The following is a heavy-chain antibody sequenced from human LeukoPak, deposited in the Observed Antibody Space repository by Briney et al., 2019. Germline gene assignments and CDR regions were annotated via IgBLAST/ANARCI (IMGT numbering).Heavy chain of an antibody. CDR2: IKQDGSEK. CDR1: GFTFSSYW. D-gene: IGHD5-18*01. J-gene: IGHJ6*03. V-gene: IGHV3-7*01. CDR3: ARDTDTAMVIDYYYMDV. Sequence: GGSLRLSCAASGFTFSSYWMSWVRQAPGKGLEWVANIKQDGSEKYYVDSVKGRFTISRDNAKNSLYLQMNSLRAEDTAVYYCARDTDTAMVIDYYYMDVWGKGTTVTISS.